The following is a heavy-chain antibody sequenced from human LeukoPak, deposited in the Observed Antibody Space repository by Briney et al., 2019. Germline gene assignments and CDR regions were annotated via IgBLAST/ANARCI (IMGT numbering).Heavy chain of an antibody. D-gene: IGHD5-18*01. CDR1: GGSFSGYY. CDR3: AREGRYRYGYNEYHLYMDI. J-gene: IGHJ6*03. CDR2: INHSGSA. Sequence: SETLSLTCAVYGGSFSGYYWSWIRQPPGKGLEWIGEINHSGSANYNPSLTSRVTISVDTSKNQFSLKLSSVTAADTAVYYCAREGRYRYGYNEYHLYMDIWGKGTTVTVSS. V-gene: IGHV4-34*01.